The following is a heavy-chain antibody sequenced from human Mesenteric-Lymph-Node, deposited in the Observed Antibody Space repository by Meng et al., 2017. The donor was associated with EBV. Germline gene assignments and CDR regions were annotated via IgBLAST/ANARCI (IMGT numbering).Heavy chain of an antibody. V-gene: IGHV3-23*01. CDR2: ISRSGDAP. CDR3: AKENNRWPDNWFDP. CDR1: GASVSSGSYF. J-gene: IGHJ5*02. Sequence: VQLPESGPELVKPRATLSSPCTVSGASVSSGSYFWTWFRQAPGKGLEWVSAISRSGDAPYYADSVKGRFTISRDNSKNTLYLQMNSLGAEDTAVYYCAKENNRWPDNWFDPWGQGTLVTVSS. D-gene: IGHD2/OR15-2a*01.